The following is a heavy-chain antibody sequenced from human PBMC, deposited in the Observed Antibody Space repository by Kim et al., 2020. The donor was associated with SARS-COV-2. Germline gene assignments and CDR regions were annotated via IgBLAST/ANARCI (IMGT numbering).Heavy chain of an antibody. Sequence: SETLSLTCAVYGGSFSGYYWSWIRQPPGKGLEWIGEINHSGSTNYNPSLKSRVTISVDTSKNQFSLKLSSVTAADTAVYYCARTAVANNEYFQHWGQGTLVTVSS. CDR1: GGSFSGYY. J-gene: IGHJ1*01. CDR3: ARTAVANNEYFQH. CDR2: INHSGST. V-gene: IGHV4-34*01. D-gene: IGHD4-17*01.